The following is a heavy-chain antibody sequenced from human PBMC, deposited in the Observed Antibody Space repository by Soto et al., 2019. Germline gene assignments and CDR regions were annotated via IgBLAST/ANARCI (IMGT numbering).Heavy chain of an antibody. CDR2: IYHSGYT. D-gene: IGHD1-1*01. Sequence: LSLTCTVSGGSISSGGYSWNWIRQSPGKGLEWIGYIYHSGYTLYNPSLKGRVTISVDKSKNHFSLNLTSVTAADTAVYYCARDQLEGNWFYPWGQGTLVTVSS. CDR1: GGSISSGGYS. CDR3: ARDQLEGNWFYP. J-gene: IGHJ5*02. V-gene: IGHV4-30-2*06.